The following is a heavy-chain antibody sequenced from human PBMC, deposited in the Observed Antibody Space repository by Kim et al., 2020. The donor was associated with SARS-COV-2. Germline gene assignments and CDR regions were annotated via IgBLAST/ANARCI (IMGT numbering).Heavy chain of an antibody. J-gene: IGHJ4*02. D-gene: IGHD5-12*01. CDR3: ARAREDGYKF. CDR2: TA. Sequence: TANYAQKCQGRVTITADESTSTAYMELSSLRSEDTAVYYCARAREDGYKFWGQGTLVTVSS. V-gene: IGHV1-69*01.